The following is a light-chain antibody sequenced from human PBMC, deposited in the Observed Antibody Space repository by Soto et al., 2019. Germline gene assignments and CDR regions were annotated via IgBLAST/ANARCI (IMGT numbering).Light chain of an antibody. Sequence: DIQMTQSPSTLSASVGDRVTITCRASQSISNWLAWCQQKPGKAPRLLIYKASALESGVPSRFSGSGSGTEFTLTISNLQPDDFADYYCLQYYSFSWTFGQGTRVEIK. V-gene: IGKV1-5*03. J-gene: IGKJ1*01. CDR3: LQYYSFSWT. CDR1: QSISNW. CDR2: KAS.